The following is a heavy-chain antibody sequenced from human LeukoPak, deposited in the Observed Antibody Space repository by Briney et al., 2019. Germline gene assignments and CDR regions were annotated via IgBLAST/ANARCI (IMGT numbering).Heavy chain of an antibody. CDR2: IYHSGST. CDR3: ARAVGDCSGGWCYDFYYYYYMDV. D-gene: IGHD2-15*01. CDR1: GYSINSGHY. J-gene: IGHJ6*03. Sequence: PSETLSLTCAVSGYSINSGHYWGWIRQPPGKGLEWIGSIYHSGSTFYNPSLKSRVAISLDTSKNQFSLELSSVTAADTAVYYCARAVGDCSGGWCYDFYYYYYMDVWGKGTTVTVSS. V-gene: IGHV4-38-2*01.